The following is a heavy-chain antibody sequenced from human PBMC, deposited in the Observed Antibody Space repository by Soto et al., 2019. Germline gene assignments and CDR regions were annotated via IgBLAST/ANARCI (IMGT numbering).Heavy chain of an antibody. CDR3: AGDYDSSVYDYYYYGMAV. Sequence: EVQLVESGGGLVQPGGSLRLSCAASGFTFSSYSMNWVRQAPGKGLEWVSYISSSSSTIYYADSVKGRFTISRDNAKNLRYLQRNSLRDEDTAVYYGAGDYDSSVYDYYYYGMAVWGQGTTVTVSS. D-gene: IGHD3-22*01. CDR2: ISSSSSTI. CDR1: GFTFSSYS. J-gene: IGHJ6*02. V-gene: IGHV3-48*02.